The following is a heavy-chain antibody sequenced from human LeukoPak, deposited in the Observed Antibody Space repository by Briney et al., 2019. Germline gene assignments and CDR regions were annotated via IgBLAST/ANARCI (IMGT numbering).Heavy chain of an antibody. CDR3: ARASGPFDY. D-gene: IGHD6-19*01. CDR2: IWHDGSNK. V-gene: IGHV3-33*01. CDR1: GFIFSTYG. Sequence: GGSLRLSCAASGFIFSTYGIHWVRQAPGKGLEWVAVIWHDGSNKYYADSVKGRFTISKNTLYLQMNSLRAEDTAVYYCARASGPFDYWGQGTLVTVPS. J-gene: IGHJ4*02.